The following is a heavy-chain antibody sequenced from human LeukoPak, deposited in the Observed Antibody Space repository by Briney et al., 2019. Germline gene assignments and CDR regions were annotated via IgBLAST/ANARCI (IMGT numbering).Heavy chain of an antibody. CDR1: GGTFSSYA. CDR3: AIPAAIGAAAAASSFDY. CDR2: IIPIFGIA. D-gene: IGHD2-2*02. J-gene: IGHJ4*02. Sequence: SVKVSCKASGGTFSSYAISWVRQAPGQGLEWMGRIIPIFGIANYAQKFQGRVTITADRSTSTAYMELSSLRSEETAVYYCAIPAAIGAAAAASSFDYWGQGTLVTVSS. V-gene: IGHV1-69*04.